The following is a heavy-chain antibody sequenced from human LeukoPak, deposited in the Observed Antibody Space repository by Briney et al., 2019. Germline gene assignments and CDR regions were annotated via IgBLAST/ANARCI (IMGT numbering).Heavy chain of an antibody. CDR1: GASISSHY. V-gene: IGHV4-59*11. CDR2: TSGSI. J-gene: IGHJ6*03. CDR3: ARVLAIFGLDTTDFYMDV. D-gene: IGHD3/OR15-3a*01. Sequence: SETLSLTCAVSGASISSHYWSWIRQPPGKGLEWIGYTSGSISDNPSLKSRVAVSVDPSQNQASLSLTSVTAADTAVYYCARVLAIFGLDTTDFYMDVWGKGTTVTVSS.